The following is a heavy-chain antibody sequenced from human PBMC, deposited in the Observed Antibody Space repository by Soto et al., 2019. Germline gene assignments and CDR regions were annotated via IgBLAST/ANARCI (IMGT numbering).Heavy chain of an antibody. D-gene: IGHD2-15*01. V-gene: IGHV4-39*01. CDR1: GGSISSSSYY. J-gene: IGHJ3*02. CDR3: ASGQLGYCSGGSCIDAFDI. Sequence: SETLSLPCTVSGGSISSSSYYWGWIRQPPGKGREWIGSIYYSGSTYYNPSLKSRVTISVDTSKNQFSLKLSSVTAADTAVYYCASGQLGYCSGGSCIDAFDIWGQGTMVTVSS. CDR2: IYYSGST.